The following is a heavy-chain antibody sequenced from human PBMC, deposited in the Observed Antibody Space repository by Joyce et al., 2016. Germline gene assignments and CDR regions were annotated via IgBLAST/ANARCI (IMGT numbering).Heavy chain of an antibody. Sequence: EVQLVESGGGLVQPGGSLPLSCATSGFTFSAYWMHWVRQVPGKGLMWVSRMDRHGSSLNYADSVKGRFTISRDNAKSTLFLQMNSLRGEDTAMYYWVRDVKYESGLFDYWGQGILVTVSS. D-gene: IGHD5-12*01. CDR1: GFTFSAYW. J-gene: IGHJ4*02. CDR2: MDRHGSSL. CDR3: VRDVKYESGLFDY. V-gene: IGHV3-74*01.